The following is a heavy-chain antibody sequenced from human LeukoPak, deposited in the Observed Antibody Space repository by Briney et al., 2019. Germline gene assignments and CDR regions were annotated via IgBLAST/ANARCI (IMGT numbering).Heavy chain of an antibody. CDR2: ISGNGVST. J-gene: IGHJ4*02. CDR1: GFTFSSYA. Sequence: GGSLRLSCAASGFTFSSYALRWVRQAPGTGLEWVSAISGNGVSTFYADSVKGRFTTSRDNSKNTLYLQMNSLRAEDAAVYYCARPGHGSGWDGNFDQWGQGTLVTVSS. CDR3: ARPGHGSGWDGNFDQ. V-gene: IGHV3-23*01. D-gene: IGHD6-19*01.